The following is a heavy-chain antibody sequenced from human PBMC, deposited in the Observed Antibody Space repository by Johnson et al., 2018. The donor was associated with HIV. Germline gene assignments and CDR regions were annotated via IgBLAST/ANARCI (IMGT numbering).Heavy chain of an antibody. CDR3: ARRSGYAFDI. V-gene: IGHV3-7*05. J-gene: IGHJ3*02. CDR2: IKEDGSEK. CDR1: GLIFRTYW. Sequence: VQLVESGGGVVRPGGSLRVSCAASGLIFRTYWMSWVRQAPGKGLEWVANIKEDGSEKYYVDSVKGRFTISRDNAQNSLSLQMNSLRVEDTAVYYCARRSGYAFDIWGQGTMVTVSS. D-gene: IGHD5-24*01.